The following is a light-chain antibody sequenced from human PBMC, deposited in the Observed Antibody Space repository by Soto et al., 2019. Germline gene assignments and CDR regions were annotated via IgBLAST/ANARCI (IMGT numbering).Light chain of an antibody. CDR3: QQSYSSPYT. CDR1: QSVSTY. V-gene: IGKV1-39*01. CDR2: RTS. J-gene: IGKJ2*01. Sequence: DIQVTQSPSSLSASVGETVTITCRASQSVSTYLNWYQHTPGKAPKLLIYRTSTLEGGVPSRFSASGLGTNFTLTITNLQPDDFGTYFCQQSYSSPYTFGQGTKLEIK.